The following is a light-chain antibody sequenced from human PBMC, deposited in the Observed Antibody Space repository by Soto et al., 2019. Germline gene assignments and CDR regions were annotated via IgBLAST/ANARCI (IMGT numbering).Light chain of an antibody. CDR2: KAS. CDR1: QPISTW. CDR3: QPYNSYSEA. J-gene: IGKJ1*01. V-gene: IGKV1-5*03. Sequence: EIRMPHSPSTLSASVGDRVTITCRASQPISTWFAWYQEKPGKAPKLLIYKASTLKSGVPSRFSGSGSGSEFTPTISSLQPDDFATYYCQPYNSYSEAFGQGTKV.